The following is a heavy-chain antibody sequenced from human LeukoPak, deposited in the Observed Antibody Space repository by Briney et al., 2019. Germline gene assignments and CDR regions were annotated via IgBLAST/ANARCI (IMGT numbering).Heavy chain of an antibody. J-gene: IGHJ4*02. CDR2: IYHSGST. D-gene: IGHD5-18*01. Sequence: SETLSLACTVSGYSMSSGYYWGCIRQPPGKGLEWIGSIYHSGSTYYNPSLKSRVTISVDTSKNQFSLKLSSVTAAHTAVYYCAALRLYSYYQKFDYRRQGTMVTVSS. V-gene: IGHV4-38-2*02. CDR1: GYSMSSGYY. CDR3: AALRLYSYYQKFDY.